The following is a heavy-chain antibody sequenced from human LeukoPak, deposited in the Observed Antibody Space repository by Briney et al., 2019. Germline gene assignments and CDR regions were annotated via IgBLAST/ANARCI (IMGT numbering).Heavy chain of an antibody. D-gene: IGHD4-17*01. CDR1: GFTYSSFP. V-gene: IGHV3-23*01. CDR3: AKDLWYGDYAVAFDY. J-gene: IGHJ4*02. Sequence: GGSLRLSCAASGFTYSSFPMTWVRQAPGKGLEWVSHISGSGGSTYYADSVKGRFTISRDNSKNTLYLQMNSLRAEDTAVYYCAKDLWYGDYAVAFDYWGQGTLVTVSS. CDR2: ISGSGGST.